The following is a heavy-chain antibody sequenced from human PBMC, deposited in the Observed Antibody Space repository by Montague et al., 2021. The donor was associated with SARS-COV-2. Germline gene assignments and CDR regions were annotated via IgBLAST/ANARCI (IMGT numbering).Heavy chain of an antibody. CDR2: ISSSGSTI. CDR1: GFTFSSYE. D-gene: IGHD3-9*01. J-gene: IGHJ4*02. V-gene: IGHV3-48*03. Sequence: SLRLSCAASGFTFSSYEMNWVRQAPGKGLEWVPYISSSGSTIYYADSVKGRFTISRDNAKNSLYLQMDSLRAEDTAVYYCARVEGWTDYYDILTGYSRNFDYWGQGTLVTVSS. CDR3: ARVEGWTDYYDILTGYSRNFDY.